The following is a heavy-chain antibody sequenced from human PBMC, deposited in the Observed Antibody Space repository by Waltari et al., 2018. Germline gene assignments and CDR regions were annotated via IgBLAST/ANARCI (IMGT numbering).Heavy chain of an antibody. Sequence: EVQVVESGGGLVQPGGSLRLSCATSAVTFGGSTIHWVRQTSGKGLEWIGRIRSKPNNYATRYTASVEGRFTISRDDSENTAYLQMSSLMTEDTAVYYCTGGAVTGTDFWGQGTLVTVSS. J-gene: IGHJ4*02. CDR1: AVTFGGST. CDR3: TGGAVTGTDF. D-gene: IGHD6-13*01. CDR2: IRSKPNNYAT. V-gene: IGHV3-73*01.